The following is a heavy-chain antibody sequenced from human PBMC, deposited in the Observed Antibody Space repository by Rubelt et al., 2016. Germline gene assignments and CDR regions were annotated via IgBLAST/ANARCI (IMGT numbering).Heavy chain of an antibody. CDR1: GGSFSGYY. V-gene: IGHV4-34*01. CDR2: INHSGST. J-gene: IGHJ4*02. D-gene: IGHD2-15*01. CDR3: ARKVAATLSNRIDY. Sequence: QVQLQQWGAGLLKPSETLSLTCAVYGGSFSGYYWSWIRQPPGKGLEWIGEINHSGSTNYNPSSKCRVTISVDKSKNQFCLKLSSVTAADTAVYYCARKVAATLSNRIDYWGQGTLVTVSS.